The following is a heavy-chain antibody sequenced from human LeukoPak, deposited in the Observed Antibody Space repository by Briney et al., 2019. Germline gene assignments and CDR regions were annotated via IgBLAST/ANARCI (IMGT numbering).Heavy chain of an antibody. Sequence: PGESLKISCKGSGYTFTTYWIGWVRQMPGKGLEWMGIIYPGDSDTRYSPSFQGQVTISADKSISTAYLQWSSLKASDTAMYYCARGLSGYDQAEHYWGQGTLVTVSS. CDR3: ARGLSGYDQAEHY. D-gene: IGHD5-12*01. CDR1: GYTFTTYW. CDR2: IYPGDSDT. V-gene: IGHV5-51*01. J-gene: IGHJ4*02.